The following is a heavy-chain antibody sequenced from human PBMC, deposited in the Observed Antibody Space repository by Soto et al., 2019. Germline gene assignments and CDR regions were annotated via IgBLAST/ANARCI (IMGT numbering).Heavy chain of an antibody. CDR1: GGSISSYY. Sequence: SETLSLTCTVSGGSISSYYWSWIRQPPGKGLEWIGYIYYSGSTNYNPSLKSRVTISVDTSKNQFSLKLSSVTAADTAVYYCARLSHYYGSGSFLLAYWGQGTLVTVSS. V-gene: IGHV4-59*08. CDR3: ARLSHYYGSGSFLLAY. J-gene: IGHJ4*02. CDR2: IYYSGST. D-gene: IGHD3-10*01.